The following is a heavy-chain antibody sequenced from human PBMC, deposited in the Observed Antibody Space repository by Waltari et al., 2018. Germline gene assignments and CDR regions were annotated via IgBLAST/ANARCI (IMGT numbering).Heavy chain of an antibody. CDR1: GVSITSNRHY. CDR2: VSYSGTT. Sequence: QLQLQESGPRLVRPSETLSLICRVTGVSITSNRHYWDWIRQSPGQGMEWIGPVSYSGTTYISPSLKGRVSVSRDTAKNQVSLILGSVTAADMAVYYFATYIGASVGTAAFDVWGQGTMVTVSS. J-gene: IGHJ3*01. D-gene: IGHD5-12*01. V-gene: IGHV4-39*01. CDR3: ATYIGASVGTAAFDV.